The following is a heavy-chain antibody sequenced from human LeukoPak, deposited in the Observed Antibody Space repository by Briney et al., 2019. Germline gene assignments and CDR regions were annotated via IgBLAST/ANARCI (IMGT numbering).Heavy chain of an antibody. CDR2: IHYSGST. J-gene: IGHJ5*02. Sequence: PSETLSLTCTVSGGSISSYYWSWIRQPPGKGLEWIGYIHYSGSTHYNPSLKSRVTMSVDTSKNQFSLKLNSVTAADTAVYYCASLSEYCSAGSCYLGWFDPWGQGTLVTVSS. D-gene: IGHD2-15*01. CDR1: GGSISSYY. V-gene: IGHV4-59*01. CDR3: ASLSEYCSAGSCYLGWFDP.